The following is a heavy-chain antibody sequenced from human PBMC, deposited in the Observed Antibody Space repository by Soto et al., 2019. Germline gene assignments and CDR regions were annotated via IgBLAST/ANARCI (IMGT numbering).Heavy chain of an antibody. CDR1: GDSVSSSSVA. CDR2: TYYRPRWYS. CDR3: ARSEEDSDYYYGLDV. V-gene: IGHV6-1*01. Sequence: SQTLSLTCVISGDSVSSSSVAWNWVRQSPSRGLEWLGRTYYRPRWYSDFAVSVRGRIDINADTSKNQFSLQLNSVTPEDTAVYFCARSEEDSDYYYGLDVWGQGTTVTVSS. D-gene: IGHD2-15*01. J-gene: IGHJ6*02.